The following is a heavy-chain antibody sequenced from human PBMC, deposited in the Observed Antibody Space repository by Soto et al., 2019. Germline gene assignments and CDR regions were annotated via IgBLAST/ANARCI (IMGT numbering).Heavy chain of an antibody. Sequence: LSLTCTVSGDSFSTSNYYWGWIRQPPGKGLEWIGNIFYGGGTGVTYYNPSLKSRVIISVDTSKNQFSLKLRSITAADTAFYFCARRGGGDSLFDSWGQGKLVTVSS. CDR2: IFYGGGTGVT. CDR3: ARRGGGDSLFDS. J-gene: IGHJ4*02. D-gene: IGHD4-17*01. V-gene: IGHV4-39*01. CDR1: GDSFSTSNYY.